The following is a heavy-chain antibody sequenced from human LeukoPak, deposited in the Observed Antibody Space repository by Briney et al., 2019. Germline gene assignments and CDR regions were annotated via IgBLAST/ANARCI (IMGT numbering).Heavy chain of an antibody. J-gene: IGHJ4*02. CDR3: VRGTGY. CDR1: GFTVSTYV. V-gene: IGHV3-64D*06. CDR2: ISSNGDNT. Sequence: GGSLRLSCSVSGFTVSTYVMHWVRQAPGKGLEYVSAISSNGDNTYYADSVKGRFTISRDNSKSTLYLQMSSLRADDTAVYYCVRGTGYWGQGTLVTVSS.